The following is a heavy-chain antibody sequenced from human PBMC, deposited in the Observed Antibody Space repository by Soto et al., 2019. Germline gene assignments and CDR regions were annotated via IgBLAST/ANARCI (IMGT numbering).Heavy chain of an antibody. V-gene: IGHV3-23*01. CDR2: ISDTGASA. J-gene: IGHJ4*02. CDR1: GLTFTESA. CDR3: AKGRGSGWAWYFDN. Sequence: EVRLLEAGGGLKQPGGSLRLSGAASGLTFTESAMNWVRQAPGKGLEWVASISDTGASAWYAESVRGRLSSSRDNSNNTLYLQMNIRRGEDTAVYYCAKGRGSGWAWYFDNWGQGTLVTVSS. D-gene: IGHD6-19*01.